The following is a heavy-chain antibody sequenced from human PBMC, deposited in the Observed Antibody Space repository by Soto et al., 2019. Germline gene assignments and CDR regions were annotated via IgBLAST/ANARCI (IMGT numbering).Heavy chain of an antibody. CDR3: AKDRPRRISVYFFDD. CDR1: GFTFSNAW. Sequence: GGSLRLSCAASGFTFSNAWMNWVRQAPGKGLEWVGRIKSKTDGGTTDYAAPVKGRFTISRDDSKNTLYLHMNSLKAEDTAVYYCAKDRPRRISVYFFDDWGQGTPVTVSS. CDR2: IKSKTDGGTT. D-gene: IGHD2-15*01. J-gene: IGHJ4*02. V-gene: IGHV3-15*07.